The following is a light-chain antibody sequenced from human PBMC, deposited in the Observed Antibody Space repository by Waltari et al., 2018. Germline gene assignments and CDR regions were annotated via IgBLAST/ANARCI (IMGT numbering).Light chain of an antibody. CDR3: QQYNNWPRT. J-gene: IGKJ1*01. CDR2: GAS. CDR1: QRINSN. V-gene: IGKV3-15*01. Sequence: EIVMTQSPATLPVSPGERATLSCRASQRINSNLAWYQQKPGQAPRLLIYGASTRATGIPARFAGTGSGTEFTLTISSLQSEDFAVYYCQQYNNWPRTFGQGTKVEIK.